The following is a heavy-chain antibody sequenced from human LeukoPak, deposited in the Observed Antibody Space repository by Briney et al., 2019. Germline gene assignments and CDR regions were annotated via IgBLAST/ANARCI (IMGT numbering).Heavy chain of an antibody. D-gene: IGHD2-21*01. J-gene: IGHJ5*02. CDR2: ISFYNGQP. Sequence: GASVKVSCKASGYTFTSHGITWVRQAPGQGLEWMGWISFYNGQPNYAQKVQPRVTMTTDTSTSTAYMELRSLRSDDTAVYYCASAPRGTIIPYELPAGPWGQGTLVTVSS. CDR3: ASAPRGTIIPYELPAGP. CDR1: GYTFTSHG. V-gene: IGHV1-18*01.